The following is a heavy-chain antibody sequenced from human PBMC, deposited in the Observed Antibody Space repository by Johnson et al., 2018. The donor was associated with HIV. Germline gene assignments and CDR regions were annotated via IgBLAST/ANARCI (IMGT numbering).Heavy chain of an antibody. J-gene: IGHJ3*02. CDR2: ISSSGSTI. Sequence: QVQLVESGGGVVKPGGSPRLSCAASGFTFSDHYMAWIRQAPGKGLEWVSYISSSGSTIYYADSVQGRFTISRDNAKNSVYLQMNSRRAEDTAVYYCARSEYSSSWYRDAFDIWGQGTMVTVSS. CDR3: ARSEYSSSWYRDAFDI. D-gene: IGHD6-13*01. V-gene: IGHV3-11*04. CDR1: GFTFSDHY.